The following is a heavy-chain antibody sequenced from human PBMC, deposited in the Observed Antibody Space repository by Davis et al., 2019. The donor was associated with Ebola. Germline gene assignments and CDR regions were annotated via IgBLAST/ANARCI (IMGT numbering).Heavy chain of an antibody. CDR2: IKQDGSNK. CDR3: AKATGVLRYFDWLLIDY. J-gene: IGHJ4*02. D-gene: IGHD3-9*01. V-gene: IGHV3-7*03. CDR1: GSTSSSYW. Sequence: GGLLRPPCAALGSTSSSYWMSWVRQPPGKGLEWVANIKQDGSNKYYADSVKGRFTISRDNSKNTLYLQMNSLRAEDTAVYYCAKATGVLRYFDWLLIDYWGQGTLVTVSS.